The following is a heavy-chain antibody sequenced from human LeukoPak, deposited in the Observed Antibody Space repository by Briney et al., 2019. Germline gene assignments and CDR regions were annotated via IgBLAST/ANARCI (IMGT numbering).Heavy chain of an antibody. CDR1: GYTFTSYG. CDR2: ITPFNGNK. J-gene: IGHJ4*02. CDR3: ARDGYYYGSGSYYNVGY. D-gene: IGHD3-10*01. V-gene: IGHV1-18*01. Sequence: ASVNVSCTVSGYTFTSYGINWVRQAPGQGLEWMGWITPFNGNKDYAQKYQGRVTMTTDTSTNTAYMELRSLRSDDTAVYYYARDGYYYGSGSYYNVGYWGQETLVTVSS.